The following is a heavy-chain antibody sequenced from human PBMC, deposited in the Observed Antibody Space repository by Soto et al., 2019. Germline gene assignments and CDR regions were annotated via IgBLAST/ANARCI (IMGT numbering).Heavy chain of an antibody. Sequence: KSGGSLRLSCTASGFTFGDYAMSWFRQAPGKGLEWVGFIRSKAYGGTTEYAASVKGRFTISRDDSKSIAYLQMNSLKTEDTAVYYCTRDRTRELRGRIFDAWGQGTLVTVSS. CDR2: IRSKAYGGTT. D-gene: IGHD1-26*01. CDR3: TRDRTRELRGRIFDA. CDR1: GFTFGDYA. V-gene: IGHV3-49*05. J-gene: IGHJ5*02.